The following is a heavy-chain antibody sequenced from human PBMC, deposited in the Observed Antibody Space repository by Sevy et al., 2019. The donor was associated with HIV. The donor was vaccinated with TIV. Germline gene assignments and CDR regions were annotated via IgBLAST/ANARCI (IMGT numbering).Heavy chain of an antibody. CDR3: ARGPTYYDFWSGYYSWGYFDY. Sequence: GGSPRLSCAASGFTVSSNYMSWVRQAPGKGLEWVSVIYSGGSTYYADSVKGRFTISRDNSKNTLYLQMNSLRAEDTAVYYCARGPTYYDFWSGYYSWGYFDYWGQGTLVTVSS. CDR2: IYSGGST. V-gene: IGHV3-53*01. D-gene: IGHD3-3*01. J-gene: IGHJ4*02. CDR1: GFTVSSNY.